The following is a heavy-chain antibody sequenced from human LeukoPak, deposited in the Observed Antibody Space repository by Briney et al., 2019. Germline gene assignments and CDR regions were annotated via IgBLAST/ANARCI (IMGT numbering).Heavy chain of an antibody. J-gene: IGHJ4*02. V-gene: IGHV3-33*08. Sequence: PGGSLRLSCAASGFTFSSYGMHWVRQAPGKGLEWVAGIWYDGSNKYYADSVKGRFTISRDNSKNTLYLQMNSLRAEDTAVYYCARYGLGVVVAYIDYWGQGTLVTVSS. CDR1: GFTFSSYG. D-gene: IGHD2-15*01. CDR2: IWYDGSNK. CDR3: ARYGLGVVVAYIDY.